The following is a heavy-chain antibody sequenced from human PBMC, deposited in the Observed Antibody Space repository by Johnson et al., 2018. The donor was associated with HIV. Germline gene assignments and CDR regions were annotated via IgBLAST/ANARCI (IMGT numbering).Heavy chain of an antibody. CDR3: ATNTVVRGIIITYHSFDI. Sequence: VQLVESGGGVVQPEKSLRLSCAASGFTFSSYALHWVRQAPGKGLEWVAVISYDANNKYYADAVKGRFTISRDNSKNTLYLQMNSLRADDTAVYYCATNTVVRGIIITYHSFDIWGQGTMVTVSS. D-gene: IGHD3-10*01. V-gene: IGHV3-30*04. J-gene: IGHJ3*02. CDR2: ISYDANNK. CDR1: GFTFSSYA.